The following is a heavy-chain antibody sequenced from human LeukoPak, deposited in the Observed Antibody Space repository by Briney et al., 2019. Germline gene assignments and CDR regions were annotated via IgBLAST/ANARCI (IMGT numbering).Heavy chain of an antibody. J-gene: IGHJ4*02. CDR3: ARVLGYCSSTSCYEGGYYFDY. D-gene: IGHD2-2*01. CDR1: GGSISRGSYY. Sequence: SQTLSLTCIVSGGSISRGSYYWNWIRQPAGKGLEWMGRVYNSGSTNYNPSLKSRVTISTDMSKNQFSLKLSSVTAADTAVYYCARVLGYCSSTSCYEGGYYFDYWGQGTLVTVSS. CDR2: VYNSGST. V-gene: IGHV4-61*02.